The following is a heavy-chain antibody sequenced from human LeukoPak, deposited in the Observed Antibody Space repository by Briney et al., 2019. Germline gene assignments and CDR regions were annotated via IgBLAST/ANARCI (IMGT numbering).Heavy chain of an antibody. CDR3: ARDLRQLAREYHFDY. CDR2: ISSNGGST. D-gene: IGHD6-6*01. Sequence: GGSLRLSCAASGFTFSSYAMHWVCQAPGRGLEYVSAISSNGGSTYYANSVKGRFTISRDNSKNTLYLQMNSLRAEDTAVYYCARDLRQLAREYHFDYWGQGTLVTVSS. V-gene: IGHV3-64*01. J-gene: IGHJ4*02. CDR1: GFTFSSYA.